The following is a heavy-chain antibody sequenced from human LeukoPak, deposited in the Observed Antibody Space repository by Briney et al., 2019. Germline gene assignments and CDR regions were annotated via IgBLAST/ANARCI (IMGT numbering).Heavy chain of an antibody. J-gene: IGHJ4*02. D-gene: IGHD3-22*01. CDR2: INHSGST. CDR1: GFTFSDYY. Sequence: GSLRLSCAASGFTFSDYYMSWIRQPPGKGLEWIGEINHSGSTNYNPSLKSRVTISVDTSKNQFSLKLSSVTAADTAVYYCAAYYYDSSGYYPAYYFDYWGQGTLVTVSS. CDR3: AAYYYDSSGYYPAYYFDY. V-gene: IGHV4-34*08.